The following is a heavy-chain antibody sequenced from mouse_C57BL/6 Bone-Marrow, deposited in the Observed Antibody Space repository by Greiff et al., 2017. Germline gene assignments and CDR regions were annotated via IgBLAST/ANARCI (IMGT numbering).Heavy chain of an antibody. CDR2: INPNNGGT. V-gene: IGHV1-18*01. CDR1: GYTFTDYN. Sequence: VQLQQSGPELVKPGASVKIPCKASGYTFTDYNMDWVKQSHGKSLEWIGDINPNNGGTFNNQKFNGKATLTVDKYSSTAYMELRRLTSEDTAVYYCARSQDYGGYYYAMDYWGRGTSVTVSS. CDR3: ARSQDYGGYYYAMDY. J-gene: IGHJ4*01. D-gene: IGHD2-4*01.